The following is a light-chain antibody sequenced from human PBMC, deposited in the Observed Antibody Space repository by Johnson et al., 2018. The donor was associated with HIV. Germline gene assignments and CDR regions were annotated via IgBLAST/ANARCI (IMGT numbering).Light chain of an antibody. CDR3: GTWANSLSAYV. J-gene: IGLJ1*01. Sequence: QSVLTQPPSVSAAPGQKVTISCSGSSSNIGNNSVSWYQQVPGTAPKLLIYDNNKRPSGIPDRFSGSKSGTSATLGITGLQTGDEADYYCGTWANSLSAYVFGTGTKVTVL. V-gene: IGLV1-51*01. CDR1: SSNIGNNS. CDR2: DNN.